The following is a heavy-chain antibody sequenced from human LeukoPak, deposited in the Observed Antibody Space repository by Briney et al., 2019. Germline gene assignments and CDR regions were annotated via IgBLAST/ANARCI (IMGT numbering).Heavy chain of an antibody. V-gene: IGHV1-69*13. CDR2: IIPIFGTA. D-gene: IGHD5-12*01. Sequence: SVKVSCKASGYTFTSYGISWVRQAPGQGLEWMGGIIPIFGTANYAQKFQGRVTITADESTSTAYMELSSLRSEDTAVYYCAREGWLRFGYYFDYWGQGTLVTVSS. CDR3: AREGWLRFGYYFDY. J-gene: IGHJ4*02. CDR1: GYTFTSYG.